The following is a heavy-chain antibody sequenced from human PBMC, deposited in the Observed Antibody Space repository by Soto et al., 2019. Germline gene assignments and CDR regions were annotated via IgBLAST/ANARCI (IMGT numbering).Heavy chain of an antibody. CDR2: IFSTVAT. V-gene: IGHV4-4*07. D-gene: IGHD5-18*01. Sequence: QVQLQESGPGLVKPSETLYLTCTVSGGSITSYYWNWIGLPDGKGLAWIGRIFSTVATSYNPSLRSRLTISVDTSKSQFALRVSSMTAAHTTIDYYARVPPRGYSLYSEILHVWGQGSTVTVSS. CDR3: ARVPPRGYSLYSEILHV. J-gene: IGHJ6*02. CDR1: GGSITSYY.